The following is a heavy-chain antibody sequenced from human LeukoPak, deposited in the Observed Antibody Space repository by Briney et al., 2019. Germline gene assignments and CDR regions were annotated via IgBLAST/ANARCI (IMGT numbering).Heavy chain of an antibody. D-gene: IGHD3-10*01. CDR3: ARGGSGSYYKYSYYGMDV. Sequence: GGSLRLSCAGSGFTFSEHYIDWVRQGPGKGLEWVGRSTNKPKRYTTDYAASLEGRFIISRDESNTSVYLQMNSLKTEDTGVYYCARGGSGSYYKYSYYGMDVWGQGTTVTVSS. CDR1: GFTFSEHY. J-gene: IGHJ6*02. V-gene: IGHV3-72*01. CDR2: STNKPKRYTT.